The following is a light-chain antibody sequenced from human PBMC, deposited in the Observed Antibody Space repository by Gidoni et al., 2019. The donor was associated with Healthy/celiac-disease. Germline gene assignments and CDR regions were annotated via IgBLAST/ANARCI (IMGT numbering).Light chain of an antibody. CDR2: LGS. CDR3: MQALQTIT. Sequence: DIVMTQSPLSLPVTPGEPASISCRSSQSLLHSNGYNYLDWYLQKPGQSPQLLIYLGSNRASGVPDRSSGSGSGTDFTLKISRVEAEDVGVYYCMQALQTITFXPXTKVXIK. V-gene: IGKV2-28*01. CDR1: QSLLHSNGYNY. J-gene: IGKJ3*01.